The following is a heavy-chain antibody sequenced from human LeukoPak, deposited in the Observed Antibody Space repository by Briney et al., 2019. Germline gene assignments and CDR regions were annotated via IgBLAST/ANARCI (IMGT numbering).Heavy chain of an antibody. D-gene: IGHD6-13*01. Sequence: GGSLRLSCAASGFTFSSYGMHWVRQAPGKGLEWVAFIRFEGSNKYYADSVKGRFTISKDNSKNTLYLQMNSLRAEDTAVYYCAKDGRYSSSWVTWFDPWGQGTLVTVSS. CDR3: AKDGRYSSSWVTWFDP. J-gene: IGHJ5*02. CDR1: GFTFSSYG. CDR2: IRFEGSNK. V-gene: IGHV3-30*02.